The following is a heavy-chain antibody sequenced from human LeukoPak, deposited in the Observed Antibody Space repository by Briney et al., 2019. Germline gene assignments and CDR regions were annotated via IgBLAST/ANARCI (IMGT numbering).Heavy chain of an antibody. Sequence: SETLSLTCTVSGGSISSYYWSWIRQPPGQGLEWIGYIYYSGSTNYNPSLKSRVTISVDTSKNQFSLKLSSVTAADTAVYYCAREYGDYVGNWFDPWGQGTLVTVSS. D-gene: IGHD4-17*01. J-gene: IGHJ5*02. V-gene: IGHV4-59*01. CDR2: IYYSGST. CDR3: AREYGDYVGNWFDP. CDR1: GGSISSYY.